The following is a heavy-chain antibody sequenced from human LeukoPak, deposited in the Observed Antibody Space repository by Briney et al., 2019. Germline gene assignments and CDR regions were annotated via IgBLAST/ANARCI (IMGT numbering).Heavy chain of an antibody. CDR2: IYYSGTT. D-gene: IGHD5-18*01. V-gene: IGHV4-39*01. CDR3: ARLEGNSYGYPASFDY. J-gene: IGHJ4*02. CDR1: GGSFSSSSYF. Sequence: SETLSLTCTVSGGSFSSSSYFCGWIRQPPGKGLEWIATIYYSGTTYYNPSLKSRVTISVDTSKNQFSLKLTSVTVADTAVYYCARLEGNSYGYPASFDYWGQGTLVTVSS.